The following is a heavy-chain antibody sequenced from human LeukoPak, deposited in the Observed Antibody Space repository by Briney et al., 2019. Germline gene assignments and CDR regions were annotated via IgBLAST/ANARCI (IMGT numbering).Heavy chain of an antibody. Sequence: TLSLTCTVSGGSISSCYWSWIRQPPGKALEWLALIYWDDDKRYSPSLKSRLTITKDTSKNQVVLTMTNMDPVDTATYYCAHRIFHSSSWSVGWFDPWGQGTLVTVSS. V-gene: IGHV2-5*08. CDR3: AHRIFHSSSWSVGWFDP. CDR2: IYWDDDK. D-gene: IGHD6-13*01. J-gene: IGHJ5*02. CDR1: GGSISSCYW.